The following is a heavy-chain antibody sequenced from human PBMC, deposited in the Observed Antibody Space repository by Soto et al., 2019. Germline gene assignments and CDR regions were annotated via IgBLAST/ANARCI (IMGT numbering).Heavy chain of an antibody. CDR3: AREAIAVAGPGLFDP. J-gene: IGHJ5*02. CDR1: GFTFSSYA. CDR2: IWYDGSNK. V-gene: IGHV3-33*08. D-gene: IGHD6-19*01. Sequence: QVQLVESGGGVVQPGRSLRLSCAASGFTFSSYAMHWVRQAPGKGLAWVAVIWYDGSNKYYADSVKGRFTISRDNSKNTLYMQMNSLRAEDTAVYYCAREAIAVAGPGLFDPWGQGTLVTVSS.